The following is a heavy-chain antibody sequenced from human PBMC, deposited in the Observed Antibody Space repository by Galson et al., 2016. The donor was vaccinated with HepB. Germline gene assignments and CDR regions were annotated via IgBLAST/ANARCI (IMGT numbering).Heavy chain of an antibody. CDR2: IYQSGST. CDR3: ARAIGYSSGYYFDF. Sequence: SETLSLTCAVSGYSIDSGYYWAWIRQPPGKGLEWIGSIYQSGSTYYNVTLRSRVSISVDTSKNQFSLKMNSVSGADTAVYYCARAIGYSSGYYFDFWGQGTQVIVSS. D-gene: IGHD5-12*01. V-gene: IGHV4-38-2*01. CDR1: GYSIDSGYY. J-gene: IGHJ4*02.